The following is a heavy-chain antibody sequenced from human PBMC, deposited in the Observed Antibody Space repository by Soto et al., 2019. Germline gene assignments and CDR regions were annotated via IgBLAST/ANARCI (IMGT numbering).Heavy chain of an antibody. Sequence: PGGSLRLSCAASGFTFSSYAMHWVRQAPGKGLEWVAVISYDGSNKYYADSVKGRFTISRDNSKNTLCLQMNSLRAEDTAVYYCARAADILTSDAFDIWGQGTMVTVSS. V-gene: IGHV3-30-3*01. CDR3: ARAADILTSDAFDI. D-gene: IGHD3-9*01. CDR2: ISYDGSNK. J-gene: IGHJ3*02. CDR1: GFTFSSYA.